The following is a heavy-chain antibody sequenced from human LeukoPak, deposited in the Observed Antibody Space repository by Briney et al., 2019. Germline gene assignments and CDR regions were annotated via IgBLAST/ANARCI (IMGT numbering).Heavy chain of an antibody. Sequence: ASVKVSCKASGYTFTGYYMHWVRQAPGQGLEWMGWINPNSGGTNYAQKFQGWVTMTRDTSISTAYMELSRLRSDDTAVYYCARDWEICSSTSCSPDWFDPWGQGTLVTVSS. CDR2: INPNSGGT. V-gene: IGHV1-2*04. D-gene: IGHD2-2*01. CDR1: GYTFTGYY. J-gene: IGHJ5*02. CDR3: ARDWEICSSTSCSPDWFDP.